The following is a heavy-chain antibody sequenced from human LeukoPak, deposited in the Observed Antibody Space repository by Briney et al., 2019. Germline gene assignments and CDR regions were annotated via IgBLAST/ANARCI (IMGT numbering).Heavy chain of an antibody. J-gene: IGHJ4*02. CDR1: GGSFSGYY. V-gene: IGHV4-34*01. CDR3: ARFGAVAGYFDY. D-gene: IGHD6-19*01. CDR2: INHSGST. Sequence: SETLSLTCAVYGGSFSGYYWSWIRQPPGKGLEWIGEINHSGSTNYNPSLKSRVTISVDTSKNQFSLKLSSVTVADTAVHYCARFGAVAGYFDYWGQGTLVTVSS.